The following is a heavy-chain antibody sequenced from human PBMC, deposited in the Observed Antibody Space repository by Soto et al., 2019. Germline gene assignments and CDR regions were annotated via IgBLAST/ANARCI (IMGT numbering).Heavy chain of an antibody. J-gene: IGHJ4*02. Sequence: GGSLRLSCAASGFTFSSYAMSWVRQAPGKGLEWVSAISGSGGSTYYADSVKGRFTISRDNSKNTLYLQMNSLRAEDTAVYYCAKDILVATIEYYFDYWGQGTLVTVSS. CDR2: ISGSGGST. V-gene: IGHV3-23*01. CDR1: GFTFSSYA. D-gene: IGHD5-12*01. CDR3: AKDILVATIEYYFDY.